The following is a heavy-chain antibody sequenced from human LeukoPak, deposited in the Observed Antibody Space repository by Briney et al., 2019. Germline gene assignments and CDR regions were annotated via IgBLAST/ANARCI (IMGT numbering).Heavy chain of an antibody. CDR1: GYSISSGYY. D-gene: IGHD6-13*01. CDR2: IYHSGST. J-gene: IGHJ5*02. CDR3: ARAYFSSWYMNWSDP. Sequence: PSETLSLTCTVSGYSISSGYYWGWIRQPPGKGLEWIGSIYHSGSTYYNPSLKSRVTISVDTSKNQFSLKLSSVTAADTAVYYCARAYFSSWYMNWSDPWGQGTLVTVSS. V-gene: IGHV4-38-2*02.